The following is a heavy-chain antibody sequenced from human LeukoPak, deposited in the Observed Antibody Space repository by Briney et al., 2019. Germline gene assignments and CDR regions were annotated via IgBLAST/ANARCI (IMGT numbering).Heavy chain of an antibody. Sequence: SETLSLTCTVSGGXISSYYWSWIRQPPGKGLEWIGYIYSSGSTDYNPSLKSRVTISVDTSKSQVSLKLSSVAAADTAIYYCARDPSTFYFDYWGQGALVTVSS. J-gene: IGHJ4*02. CDR1: GGXISSYY. V-gene: IGHV4-59*01. CDR2: IYSSGST. CDR3: ARDPSTFYFDY. D-gene: IGHD3-16*01.